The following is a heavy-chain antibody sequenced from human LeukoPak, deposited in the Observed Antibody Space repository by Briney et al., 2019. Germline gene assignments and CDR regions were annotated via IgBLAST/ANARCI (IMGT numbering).Heavy chain of an antibody. D-gene: IGHD2-21*02. CDR1: GGSINSYY. Sequence: KPSETLSLTCTVSGGSINSYYWGWIRQPPGEGLEWIGYIYYSGSTNYNPSLKSRVTISVDTSKSQFSLKLSSVTAADTAVYYCARGPPRFSTGDCYLRYFDYWGQGTLVTVSS. CDR2: IYYSGST. V-gene: IGHV4-59*01. J-gene: IGHJ4*02. CDR3: ARGPPRFSTGDCYLRYFDY.